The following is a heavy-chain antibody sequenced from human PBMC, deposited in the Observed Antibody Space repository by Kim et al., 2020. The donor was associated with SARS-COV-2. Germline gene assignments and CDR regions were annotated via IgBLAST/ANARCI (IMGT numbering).Heavy chain of an antibody. CDR1: GGSISSYY. CDR3: AGGVIAVAFDY. J-gene: IGHJ4*02. D-gene: IGHD6-19*01. CDR2: IYYSGST. V-gene: IGHV4-59*13. Sequence: SETLSLTCTVSGGSISSYYWSWIRQPPGKGLEWIGYIYYSGSTNYNPSLKSRVTISVDTSKNQFSLKLSSVTAADTAVYYCAGGVIAVAFDYWGQGTLVTVSS.